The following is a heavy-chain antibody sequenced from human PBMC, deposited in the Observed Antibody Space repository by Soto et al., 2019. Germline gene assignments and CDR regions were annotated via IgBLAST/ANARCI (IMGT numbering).Heavy chain of an antibody. CDR1: GFTFSSYA. CDR2: ISGSGGST. J-gene: IGHJ4*02. CDR3: AKDLSILTGPPALVFDY. V-gene: IGHV3-23*01. Sequence: GGSLRLSCAASGFTFSSYAMSWVRQAPGKGLEWVSAISGSGGSTYYADSVKGRFTISRDNSKNTLYLQMNSLRAEDTAVYYCAKDLSILTGPPALVFDYWGQGTLVTVSS. D-gene: IGHD3-9*01.